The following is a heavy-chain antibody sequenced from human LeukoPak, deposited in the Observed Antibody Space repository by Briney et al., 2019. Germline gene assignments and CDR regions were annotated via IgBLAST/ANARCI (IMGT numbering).Heavy chain of an antibody. J-gene: IGHJ4*02. Sequence: PGGSLRLSCAASGFTFSSYGMHWVRQAPGKGLEWVAVIPYDGSNKYYADSVKGRFTISRDNSKNTLYLQMNSLRAEDTAVYYCAKGTAYCGGDCYSVVYWGQGTLVTVSS. CDR2: IPYDGSNK. CDR1: GFTFSSYG. CDR3: AKGTAYCGGDCYSVVY. V-gene: IGHV3-30*18. D-gene: IGHD2-21*02.